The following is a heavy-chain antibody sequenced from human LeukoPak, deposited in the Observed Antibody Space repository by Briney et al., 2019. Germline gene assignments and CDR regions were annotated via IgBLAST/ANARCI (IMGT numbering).Heavy chain of an antibody. CDR3: ARESVTSHGRGVFDY. J-gene: IGHJ4*02. CDR1: GFTFSDYY. CDR2: ISSSGSTI. D-gene: IGHD2-2*01. V-gene: IGHV3-11*01. Sequence: PGGSLRLSCAASGFTFSDYYMSWIRQAPGKGLEWVSYISSSGSTIYYADSVKSRFTISRDNAKNSLYLQMNSLRAEDTAVYYCARESVTSHGRGVFDYWGQGTLVTVSS.